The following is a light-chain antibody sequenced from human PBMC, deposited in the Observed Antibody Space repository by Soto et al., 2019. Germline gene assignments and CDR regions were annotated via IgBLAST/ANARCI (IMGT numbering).Light chain of an antibody. CDR1: QSISSS. J-gene: IGKJ4*01. CDR2: DAS. Sequence: VLTQSPGTLSLSPGERATLYCRASQSISSSLAWYQQNPGQAPRLLIFDASNRATGIPVRFSGSGSGTDFTLTISSLEPDDFTVYYCQQHSDWPLTFGGGTKVDIK. CDR3: QQHSDWPLT. V-gene: IGKV3-11*01.